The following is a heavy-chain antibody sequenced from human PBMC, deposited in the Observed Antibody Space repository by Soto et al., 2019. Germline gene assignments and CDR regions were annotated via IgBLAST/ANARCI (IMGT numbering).Heavy chain of an antibody. Sequence: QVQLVESGGGVVQPGRSLRLSCAASGFTFSSYGMHWVRQAPGKGLEWVAVIWYDGSNKYYADSVKGRFTISRDNSKNTLYLQMNSLRAEDTAVYYCARANSSVYYDFWSGYYTGTGGDAFDIWGQGTMVTVSS. CDR3: ARANSSVYYDFWSGYYTGTGGDAFDI. CDR2: IWYDGSNK. CDR1: GFTFSSYG. D-gene: IGHD3-3*01. V-gene: IGHV3-33*01. J-gene: IGHJ3*02.